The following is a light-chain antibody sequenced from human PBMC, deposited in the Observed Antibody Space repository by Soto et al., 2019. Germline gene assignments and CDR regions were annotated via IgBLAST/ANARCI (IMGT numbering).Light chain of an antibody. CDR1: QSISSW. CDR3: QQYNSYPLT. J-gene: IGKJ4*01. CDR2: DAS. V-gene: IGKV1-5*01. Sequence: DIQRTHSPSTLSASVGDRVTTTGRASQSISSWLAWYQQKPGKAPKLLIYDASSLESGVPSRFSGSGSGTEFTLTISSLQPDDFATYYCQQYNSYPLTFGGGTKVDIK.